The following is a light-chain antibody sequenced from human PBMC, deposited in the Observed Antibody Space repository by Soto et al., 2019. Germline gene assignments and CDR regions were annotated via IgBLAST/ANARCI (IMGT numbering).Light chain of an antibody. CDR2: DAS. Sequence: DIQMTQSPSTLSSSLGDRVTITCRASQSISSWLAWYQQKPGKAPKLLIYDASSLESGVQSRFSGSGSGTEFTLTIRSLQPDDFATYYCQQYNSYWTFGQGTQVDIK. CDR1: QSISSW. V-gene: IGKV1-5*01. CDR3: QQYNSYWT. J-gene: IGKJ1*01.